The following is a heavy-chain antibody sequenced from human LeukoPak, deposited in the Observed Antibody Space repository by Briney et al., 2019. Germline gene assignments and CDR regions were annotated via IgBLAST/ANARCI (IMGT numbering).Heavy chain of an antibody. J-gene: IGHJ4*02. CDR2: ISSSGSPL. V-gene: IGHV3-48*01. CDR3: AREYDSRARFDY. CDR1: GDSFTRHT. D-gene: IGHD3-22*01. Sequence: GGSLRLSSTGSGDSFTRHTMTWVRRAPGKGLEWISYISSSGSPLYYADSVKGRFSISRDNARTSLYLQMNSLRAEDTAVYYCAREYDSRARFDYWGQGTLVTVSS.